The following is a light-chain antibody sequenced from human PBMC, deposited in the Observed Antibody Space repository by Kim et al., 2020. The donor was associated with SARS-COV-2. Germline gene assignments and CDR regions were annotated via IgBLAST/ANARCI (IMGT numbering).Light chain of an antibody. CDR2: QNT. CDR3: QAWDTSTYV. CDR1: KLGDKS. Sequence: VSQGQTASITCSGDKLGDKSASWYQQRPGQSPVLVIYQNTERPSGIPYRFSGSNSGNTATLTISGTQPNDEADYYCQAWDTSTYVFGTGTKVTVL. J-gene: IGLJ1*01. V-gene: IGLV3-1*01.